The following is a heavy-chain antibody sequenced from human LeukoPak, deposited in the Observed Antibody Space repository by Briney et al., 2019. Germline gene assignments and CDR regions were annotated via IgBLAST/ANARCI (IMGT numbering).Heavy chain of an antibody. D-gene: IGHD2-15*01. CDR1: GFTFSGFW. CDR3: AKDLSYCSGGTCYTSRYYGMDV. Sequence: GGSLRLSCAASGFTFSGFWMSWVRQSPGKGLEWVANIKQDGSKKEYVDSVKGRFTISRDNSNNTLYLQMNSLRAEDTAVYYCAKDLSYCSGGTCYTSRYYGMDVWGQGTTVTVSS. J-gene: IGHJ6*02. CDR2: IKQDGSKK. V-gene: IGHV3-7*03.